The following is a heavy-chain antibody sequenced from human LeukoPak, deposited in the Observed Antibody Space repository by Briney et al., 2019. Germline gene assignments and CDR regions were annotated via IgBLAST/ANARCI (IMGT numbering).Heavy chain of an antibody. CDR1: GFTFSNYV. CDR3: AKDPTGTYSGMDY. V-gene: IGHV3-30*04. D-gene: IGHD1-1*01. J-gene: IGHJ4*02. CDR2: ISYDGSDK. Sequence: GGSLRLFCAASGFTFSNYVMHWVRQAPGKGLEWVAIISYDGSDKHYADSVKGRFTISRDNSKNTLYLQMNSLRTEDTALYYCAKDPTGTYSGMDYWGQGTLVSVSS.